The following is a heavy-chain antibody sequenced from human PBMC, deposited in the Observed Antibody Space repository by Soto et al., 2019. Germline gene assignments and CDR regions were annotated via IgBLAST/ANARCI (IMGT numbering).Heavy chain of an antibody. V-gene: IGHV1-69*13. CDR3: ARDPLGIAAAGSYYYYYYGMDV. CDR2: IIPIFGTA. J-gene: IGHJ6*02. Sequence: SVKVSCKASGGTFSSYAISWVRQAPGQGLEWMGGIIPIFGTANYAQKFQGRVTITADESTSTAYMELSSLRSEDTAVYYCARDPLGIAAAGSYYYYYYGMDVWGQGTTVTVSS. D-gene: IGHD6-13*01. CDR1: GGTFSSYA.